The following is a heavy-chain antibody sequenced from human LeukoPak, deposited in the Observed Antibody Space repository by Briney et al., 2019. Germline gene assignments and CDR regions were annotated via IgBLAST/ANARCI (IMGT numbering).Heavy chain of an antibody. V-gene: IGHV1-18*04. J-gene: IGHJ6*02. Sequence: ASVKVSCKASGYTFTSYGISWVRQAPGQGLEWMGWISAYNGNTNYTQKLQGRVTMTTDTSTSRAYMELRSLRSDDTAVYYCAREGRPYYYYGMDVWGQGTTVTVSS. CDR3: AREGRPYYYYGMDV. CDR2: ISAYNGNT. CDR1: GYTFTSYG.